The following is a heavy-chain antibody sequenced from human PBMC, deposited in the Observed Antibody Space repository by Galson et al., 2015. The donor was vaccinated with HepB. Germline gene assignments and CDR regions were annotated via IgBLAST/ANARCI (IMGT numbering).Heavy chain of an antibody. CDR1: GFTFSSYA. D-gene: IGHD6-13*01. Sequence: SLRLSCAASGFTFSSYAMSWVRQAPGKGLEWVSAISGSGGSPYYADSVKGRFTISRDNSKNTLYLQMNSLRAEDTAVYYCAKDRDSWALGTLDGFDIWGQGTMVTVSS. CDR3: AKDRDSWALGTLDGFDI. J-gene: IGHJ3*02. CDR2: ISGSGGSP. V-gene: IGHV3-23*01.